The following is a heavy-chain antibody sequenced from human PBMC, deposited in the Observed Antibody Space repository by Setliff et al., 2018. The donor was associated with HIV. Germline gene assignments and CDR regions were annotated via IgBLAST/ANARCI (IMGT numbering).Heavy chain of an antibody. Sequence: SETLSLTCTVSGGSISTSSSYWGWIRQPPGKGLEWIGSIYYSGNTYSSPSLKSRITISVDTSKNQFPLNLRSVTAADTAVYYCVREGVRRGLGSGSFRYRAYYFDQWGQGTLVTVSS. CDR3: VREGVRRGLGSGSFRYRAYYFDQ. D-gene: IGHD3-10*01. CDR1: GGSISTSSSY. J-gene: IGHJ4*02. V-gene: IGHV4-39*06. CDR2: IYYSGNT.